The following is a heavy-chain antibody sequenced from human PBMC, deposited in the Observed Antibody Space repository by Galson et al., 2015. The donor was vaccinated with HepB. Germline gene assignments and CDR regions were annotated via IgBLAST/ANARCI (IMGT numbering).Heavy chain of an antibody. J-gene: IGHJ4*02. D-gene: IGHD3-3*01. V-gene: IGHV1-69*13. CDR3: ARGPFGVVAYFDF. CDR2: FITIFGTA. CDR1: GGTFSSYI. Sequence: SVKVSCKASGGTFSSYIINWVRQAPGQGLEWMGRFITIFGTANYAQKFQGRVTITADESTSTAYMELSSLRSEDTAVYYCARGPFGVVAYFDFWGQGTLSPSPQ.